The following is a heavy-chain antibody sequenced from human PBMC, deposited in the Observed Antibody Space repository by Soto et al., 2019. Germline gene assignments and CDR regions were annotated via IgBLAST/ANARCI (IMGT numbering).Heavy chain of an antibody. CDR1: GFTFSNAW. V-gene: IGHV3-15*01. J-gene: IGHJ4*02. CDR3: TTDIVVVAPTDLDY. CDR2: IKSKTDGGTT. Sequence: GGSLRLSCAASGFTFSNAWMSWVRQAPGKGLEWVGRIKSKTDGGTTDYAAPVKGRFTISRDDSKNTLYLQMNSLKTEDTAVYYCTTDIVVVAPTDLDYWGQGTLVTVSS. D-gene: IGHD2-15*01.